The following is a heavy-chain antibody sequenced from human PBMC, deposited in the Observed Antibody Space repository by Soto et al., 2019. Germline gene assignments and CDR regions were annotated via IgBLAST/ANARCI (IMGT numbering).Heavy chain of an antibody. CDR1: GFTFSSYG. D-gene: IGHD1-7*01. CDR3: ARAPLTGATRFDY. CDR2: IWYDGSNK. J-gene: IGHJ4*02. Sequence: PGGSLRLSCAASGFTFSSYGMHWVRQAPGKGLEWVAVIWYDGSNKYYADSVKGRFTISRDNAKNSLYLQMNSLRDEDTAVYYCARAPLTGATRFDYWGQGTLVTVSS. V-gene: IGHV3-33*01.